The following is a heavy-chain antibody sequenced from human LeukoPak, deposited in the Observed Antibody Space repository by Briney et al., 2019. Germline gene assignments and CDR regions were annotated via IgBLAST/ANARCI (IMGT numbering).Heavy chain of an antibody. V-gene: IGHV1-2*02. J-gene: IGHJ4*02. Sequence: ASVKVSCKVSGYTFTAYYMHWVRQAPGQGLEWMGWINPNSGGTNYAQKFQGRVTMTRDTSISTAYMELSSLRSDDTAVYYCASVYSTGWYFDYWGQGTLVTVSS. D-gene: IGHD6-19*01. CDR3: ASVYSTGWYFDY. CDR1: GYTFTAYY. CDR2: INPNSGGT.